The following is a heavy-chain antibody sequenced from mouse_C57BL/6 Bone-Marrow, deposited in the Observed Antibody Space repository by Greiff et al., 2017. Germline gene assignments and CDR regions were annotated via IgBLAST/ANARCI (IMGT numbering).Heavy chain of an antibody. CDR1: GFTFSSYA. J-gene: IGHJ1*03. D-gene: IGHD1-1*01. V-gene: IGHV5-4*01. CDR2: ISDGGSYT. CDR3: ARRGLGTTVVEPFYWYFDV. Sequence: DVQLVESVGGLVKPGGSLKLSCAASGFTFSSYAMSWVRQTPEKRLEWVATISDGGSYTYYPDNVKGQFTISRDNAKNNLYLQMSHLKSEDTAMYYYARRGLGTTVVEPFYWYFDVWGTGTTVTVSS.